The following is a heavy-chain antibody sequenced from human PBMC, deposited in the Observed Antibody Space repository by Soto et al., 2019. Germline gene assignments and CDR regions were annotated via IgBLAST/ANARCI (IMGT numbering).Heavy chain of an antibody. V-gene: IGHV4-4*07. CDR3: VRDGTKTLRDWFDP. D-gene: IGHD1-1*01. CDR2: IYATGTT. J-gene: IGHJ5*02. CDR1: GASISGFY. Sequence: SETLSLTCTVSGASISGFYWSWIRKSAGKGLEWIGRIYATGTTDYNPSLKSRVMMSVDTSKKQFSLKLMSLTAADTAVYYCVRDGTKTLRDWFDPWGQGISVTDSS.